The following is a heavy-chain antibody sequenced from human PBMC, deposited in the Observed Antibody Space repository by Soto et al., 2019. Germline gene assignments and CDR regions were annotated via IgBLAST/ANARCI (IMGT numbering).Heavy chain of an antibody. V-gene: IGHV3-48*01. CDR3: SRDTLADSSGYSFVY. J-gene: IGHJ4*02. CDR1: GFTFSKYS. Sequence: EVQLVESGGGLVQPGGSLRLSCAASGFTFSKYSMNWVRQAPGKGLEWVSYISDSSSSMYYADSVKGRFTISRDNAKNSLYLEMNSLRAEDTAVYYCSRDTLADSSGYSFVYWGQGTLVAVSS. CDR2: ISDSSSSM. D-gene: IGHD3-22*01.